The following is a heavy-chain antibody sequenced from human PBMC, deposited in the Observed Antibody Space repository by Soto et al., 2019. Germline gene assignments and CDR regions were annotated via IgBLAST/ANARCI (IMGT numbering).Heavy chain of an antibody. CDR2: IYYSGST. CDR3: ARSSTNPFDY. D-gene: IGHD1-26*01. J-gene: IGHJ4*02. Sequence: SETLSFTRTVSGGCVCSSSHDWGWIRQPPGRGLEWIGRIYYSGSTYYNPSLKSRVTISVDTSKNQFSLKLSSVTAADTAVYYCARSSTNPFDYRGQGTLVTVSS. CDR1: GGCVCSSSHD. V-gene: IGHV4-39*01.